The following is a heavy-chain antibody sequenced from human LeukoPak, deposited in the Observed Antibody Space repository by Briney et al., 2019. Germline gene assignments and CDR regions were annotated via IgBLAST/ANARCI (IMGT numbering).Heavy chain of an antibody. CDR3: ATSWFGDYYFDY. CDR2: ISSSGSTI. Sequence: GESLRLSCAASGFTFSSYEMNWVRQAPGKGLEWVSYISSSGSTIYYADSVKGRFTISRDNAKNSLYLQMNSLRAEDTAVYYCATSWFGDYYFDYWGQGTLVTVSS. V-gene: IGHV3-48*03. CDR1: GFTFSSYE. J-gene: IGHJ4*02. D-gene: IGHD3-10*01.